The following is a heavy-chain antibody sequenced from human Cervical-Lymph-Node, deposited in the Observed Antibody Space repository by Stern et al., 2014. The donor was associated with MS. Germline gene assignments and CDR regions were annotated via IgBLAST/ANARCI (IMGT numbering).Heavy chain of an antibody. Sequence: QLQLQESGPGLVKPSETLSLNCTVSGGSTSGYYWSWIRQPPGKGLEWIGYFDYSGYTNYNPSLGSRVTISGDTSKNRFSLNLSSVTAADTAVYYCARSSGLGSYYYFDYWGQGTLVTVSS. V-gene: IGHV4-59*01. CDR1: GGSTSGYY. CDR3: ARSSGLGSYYYFDY. J-gene: IGHJ4*02. CDR2: FDYSGYT. D-gene: IGHD3-10*01.